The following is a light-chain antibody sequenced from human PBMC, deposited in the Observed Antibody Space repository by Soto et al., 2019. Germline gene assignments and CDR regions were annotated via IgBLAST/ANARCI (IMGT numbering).Light chain of an antibody. CDR3: QSYASSLSGPGV. CDR1: SSNIGAGYD. J-gene: IGLJ3*02. V-gene: IGLV1-40*01. CDR2: GNS. Sequence: QSVLTQPPSVSGAPGQRVTISCTGSSSNIGAGYDVHWYQQLPGTAPKLLIYGNSNRPSGVPDRFSGSKSGTSASLAITGLQAEDEADYYCQSYASSLSGPGVFGGGTKRTLL.